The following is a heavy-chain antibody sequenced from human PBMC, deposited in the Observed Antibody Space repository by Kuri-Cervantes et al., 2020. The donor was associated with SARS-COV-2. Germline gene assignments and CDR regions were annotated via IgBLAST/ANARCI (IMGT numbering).Heavy chain of an antibody. CDR1: GDSFSSYS. J-gene: IGHJ5*02. D-gene: IGHD2-2*01. CDR3: ARDRVVVVQGGWFDP. Sequence: SVKVSCKASGDSFSSYSFNWVRQAPGQGLEWMGGIIPMFGTADYAQKFQGRVTVTADESTSTVYMELTSLRSDDTAVYYCARDRVVVVQGGWFDPWGQGTLVTVSS. V-gene: IGHV1-69*13. CDR2: IIPMFGTA.